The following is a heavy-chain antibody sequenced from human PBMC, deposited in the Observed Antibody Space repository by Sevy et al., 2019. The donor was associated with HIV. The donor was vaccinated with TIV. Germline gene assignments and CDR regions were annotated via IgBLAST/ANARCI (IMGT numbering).Heavy chain of an antibody. V-gene: IGHV1-8*01. D-gene: IGHD3-3*01. Sequence: ASVKVSCKASGYTFTSYDINWVRQATGQGLEWMGWMNPNSGNTGYAQKFQGRVTMTRNTSISTAYMELISLRSEDTAVYYCARRAYYDFWSGYPYYYYYGMDVWGQGTTVTVSS. CDR3: ARRAYYDFWSGYPYYYYYGMDV. J-gene: IGHJ6*02. CDR2: MNPNSGNT. CDR1: GYTFTSYD.